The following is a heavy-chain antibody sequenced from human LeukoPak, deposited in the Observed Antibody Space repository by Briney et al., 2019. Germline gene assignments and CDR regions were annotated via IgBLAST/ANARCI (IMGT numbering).Heavy chain of an antibody. D-gene: IGHD3-10*01. CDR2: IYYSGST. V-gene: IGHV4-39*07. CDR3: ARVGYGSGGRYYYYMDV. CDR1: GGSISSSSYY. Sequence: SETLSLTCTVSGGSISSSSYYWGWIRQPPGKGLEWIGSIYYSGSTYYNPSLKSRVTISVDTSKNQFSLKLSSVTAADTAVYYCARVGYGSGGRYYYYMDVWGKGTTVTVSS. J-gene: IGHJ6*03.